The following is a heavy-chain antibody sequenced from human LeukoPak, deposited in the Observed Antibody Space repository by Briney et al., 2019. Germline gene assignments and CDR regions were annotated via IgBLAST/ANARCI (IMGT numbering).Heavy chain of an antibody. Sequence: SGGSLRLSCAASGFTFSSYWMSWVRQAPGKGLEWVANIKQDGSEKYYVDSVKGRFTISRDNAKNSLYLQMNSLRAEDTAVYYCAKDRNQLLRRGLNIWGQGTMVTVSS. CDR1: GFTFSSYW. D-gene: IGHD2-2*01. CDR3: AKDRNQLLRRGLNI. J-gene: IGHJ3*02. CDR2: IKQDGSEK. V-gene: IGHV3-7*03.